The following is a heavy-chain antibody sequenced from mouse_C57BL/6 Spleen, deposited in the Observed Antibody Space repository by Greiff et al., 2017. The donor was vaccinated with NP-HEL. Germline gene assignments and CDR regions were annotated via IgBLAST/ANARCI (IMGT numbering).Heavy chain of an antibody. J-gene: IGHJ4*01. D-gene: IGHD1-1*01. Sequence: QVQLQQPGAELVKPGASVKMSCKASGYTFTSYWITWVKQRPGQGLEWIGDIYPGSGSTNYNEKFKSKATLTVDTSSSTAYMQLSSLTSEDSAVYYCARYSLDYYGSSQGAMDYWGQGTSVTVSS. CDR2: IYPGSGST. CDR1: GYTFTSYW. V-gene: IGHV1-55*01. CDR3: ARYSLDYYGSSQGAMDY.